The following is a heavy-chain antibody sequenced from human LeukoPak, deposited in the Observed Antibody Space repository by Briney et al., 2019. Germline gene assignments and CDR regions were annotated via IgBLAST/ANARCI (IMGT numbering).Heavy chain of an antibody. Sequence: PSETLSLTCAVYGGSFSGCYWSWIRQPPGKGLEWIGEINHSGSTNYNPSLKSRVTISVDTSKNQFSLKLSSVTAADTAVYYCARRDGDYVGYWGQGTLVTVSS. J-gene: IGHJ4*02. CDR1: GGSFSGCY. CDR3: ARRDGDYVGY. V-gene: IGHV4-34*01. D-gene: IGHD4-17*01. CDR2: INHSGST.